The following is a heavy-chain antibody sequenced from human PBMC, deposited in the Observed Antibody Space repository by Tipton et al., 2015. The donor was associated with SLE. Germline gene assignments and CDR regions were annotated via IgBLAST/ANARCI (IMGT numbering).Heavy chain of an antibody. CDR2: IKQDGSEK. CDR1: GFTFSSYW. D-gene: IGHD3-10*01. CDR3: ASPSYYGSGSYRPYWYFDL. V-gene: IGHV3-7*01. Sequence: FLRLSCAASGFTFSSYWMSWVRQAPGKGLEWVANIKQDGSEKYYVDSVKGRFTISRDNAKNSLYLQMNSLRAEDTAVYYCASPSYYGSGSYRPYWYFDLWGRGTLVTVSS. J-gene: IGHJ2*01.